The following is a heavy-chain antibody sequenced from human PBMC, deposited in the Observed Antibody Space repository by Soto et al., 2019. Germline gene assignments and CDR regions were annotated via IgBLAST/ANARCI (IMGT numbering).Heavy chain of an antibody. J-gene: IGHJ4*02. Sequence: QVQLVQSGAAVKKPGSSVKVSCKASGGTFSSYTISWVRQAPGQGLEWMGRIIPILGIANYAQKFQGRVTITADKSTSTAYRHLRGLRCEDRAVYHCAMTPLGTGGCYDYWGQGTLVTVSS. CDR1: GGTFSSYT. V-gene: IGHV1-69*02. CDR3: AMTPLGTGGCYDY. CDR2: IIPILGIA. D-gene: IGHD3-16*01.